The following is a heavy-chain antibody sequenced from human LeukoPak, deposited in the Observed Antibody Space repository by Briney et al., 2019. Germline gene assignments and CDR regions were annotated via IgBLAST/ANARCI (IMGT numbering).Heavy chain of an antibody. J-gene: IGHJ4*02. CDR3: ARVVAARRFWDY. CDR2: IYYSGST. D-gene: IGHD6-6*01. V-gene: IGHV4-39*07. CDR1: GGSISSSSYY. Sequence: SETLSLTCTVSGGSISSSSYYWGWIRQPPGKGLEWIGSIYYSGSTYYNPSLKSRVTISVDTSKNQFSLKLSPVTAADTAVYYCARVVAARRFWDYWGQGTLVTVSS.